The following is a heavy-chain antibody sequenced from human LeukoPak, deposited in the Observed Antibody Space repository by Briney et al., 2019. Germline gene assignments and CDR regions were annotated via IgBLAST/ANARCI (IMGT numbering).Heavy chain of an antibody. CDR1: GYTFTSYY. J-gene: IGHJ4*02. CDR2: INPSGGST. D-gene: IGHD1-7*01. V-gene: IGHV1-46*01. CDR3: AREGGKTWNYATFSVDY. Sequence: ASVKVSCKASGYTFTSYYMHWVRQAPGQGLEWMGIINPSGGSTSYAQKFQGRVTMTRDMSTSTVYMELSSLRSEDTAVYYCAREGGKTWNYATFSVDYWGQGTLVTVSS.